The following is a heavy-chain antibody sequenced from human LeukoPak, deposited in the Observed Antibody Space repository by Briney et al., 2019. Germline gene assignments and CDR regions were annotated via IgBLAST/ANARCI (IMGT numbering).Heavy chain of an antibody. CDR2: ISGSGGST. J-gene: IGHJ4*02. D-gene: IGHD6-19*01. CDR1: GFTFTSYA. V-gene: IGHV3-23*01. Sequence: GGSLRLSCAASGFTFTSYAMSWVRQAPEKGLEWVSVISGSGGSTYYADSVKGRFTISRDNSKNTLYLQMNSLRAEDTAVYYCAKDVVSGYSSGWYDYWGQGTLVTVSS. CDR3: AKDVVSGYSSGWYDY.